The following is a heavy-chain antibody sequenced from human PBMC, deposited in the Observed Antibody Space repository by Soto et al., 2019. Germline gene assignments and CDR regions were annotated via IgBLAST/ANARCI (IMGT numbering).Heavy chain of an antibody. CDR3: ARVEQVVRLYGMDV. Sequence: QVQLVQSGAEVKKPGASVKVSCKASGYTFTGYYMHWVRQAPGQGLEWMGWINPNSGGTNYAQKFQGWVTMTRDTSISTAYMELSRLRSDDTAVYYCARVEQVVRLYGMDVWGQGATVTVSS. CDR2: INPNSGGT. J-gene: IGHJ6*02. V-gene: IGHV1-2*04. CDR1: GYTFTGYY. D-gene: IGHD3-22*01.